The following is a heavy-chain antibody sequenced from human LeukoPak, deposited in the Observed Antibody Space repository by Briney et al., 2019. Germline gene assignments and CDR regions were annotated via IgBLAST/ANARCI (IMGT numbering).Heavy chain of an antibody. CDR3: ARVSTYYGSGSLRFYYYYMDV. CDR1: GGSFSGYY. CDR2: INHSGST. Sequence: SETLSLTCAVYGGSFSGYYWSWIRQPPGKGLEWIGEINHSGSTNYNPSLKSRVTISVDTSKNQFSLKLSSVTAADTAVYYCARVSTYYGSGSLRFYYYYMDVWGKGTTVTISS. V-gene: IGHV4-34*01. D-gene: IGHD3-10*01. J-gene: IGHJ6*03.